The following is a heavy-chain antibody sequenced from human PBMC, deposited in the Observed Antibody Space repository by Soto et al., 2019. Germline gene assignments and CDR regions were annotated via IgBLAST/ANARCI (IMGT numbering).Heavy chain of an antibody. D-gene: IGHD5-18*01. CDR2: IYWDDDK. V-gene: IGHV2-5*02. CDR3: VHRGYMYGNWDHGYFDY. Sequence: QITLKESGPTRVRPTQTLALTCTFSGFSLTTSGVGVGWIRKTPGKALEWLAVIYWDDDKRYNPSLKNRLTITMDTSKNQVVLIMADMDPVDTATYFCVHRGYMYGNWDHGYFDYWGQGTLVTVSS. J-gene: IGHJ4*02. CDR1: GFSLTTSGVG.